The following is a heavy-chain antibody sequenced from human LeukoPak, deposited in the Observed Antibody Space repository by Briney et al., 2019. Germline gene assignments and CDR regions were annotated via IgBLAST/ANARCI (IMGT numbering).Heavy chain of an antibody. CDR3: AGGSGMDV. CDR1: GVTFSSSW. D-gene: IGHD3-10*01. CDR2: IKQDGREK. Sequence: PGGSLRLSCAASGVTFSSSWMSWVRQAPGKGLEWLATIKQDGREKLYVGFLKGRFSISRDNGKNSLYLQMNSLGVDDTAVYYCAGGSGMDVWGQGTTVTVSS. J-gene: IGHJ6*02. V-gene: IGHV3-7*05.